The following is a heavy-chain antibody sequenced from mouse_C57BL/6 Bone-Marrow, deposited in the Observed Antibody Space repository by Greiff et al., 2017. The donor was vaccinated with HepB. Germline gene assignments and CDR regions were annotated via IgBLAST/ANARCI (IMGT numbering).Heavy chain of an antibody. J-gene: IGHJ4*01. CDR2: ISSGSSTI. D-gene: IGHD4-1*01. CDR3: ARFWDDAMDY. CDR1: GFTFSDYG. V-gene: IGHV5-17*01. Sequence: EVKLVESGGVLVKPGGSLKLSCAASGFTFSDYGMHWVRQAPEKGLEWVAYISSGSSTIYYADTVKGRFTISRDNAKNTLFLQMTSLRSEDTAMYYCARFWDDAMDYWGQGTSVTVSS.